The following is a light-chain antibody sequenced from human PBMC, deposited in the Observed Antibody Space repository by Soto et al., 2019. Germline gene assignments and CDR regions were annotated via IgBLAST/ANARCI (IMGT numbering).Light chain of an antibody. J-gene: IGKJ2*01. CDR1: QTISNY. V-gene: IGKV1-39*01. CDR3: QQSYSTPYT. Sequence: DIQMTQSPSSLSASVGDRVTITCRASQTISNYLNWYQQKPGKAPKLLIYTASNLQSGVPSRFSGSESETDFTLTISGLQPEDFAFYYCQQSYSTPYTFGQGTKLEIK. CDR2: TAS.